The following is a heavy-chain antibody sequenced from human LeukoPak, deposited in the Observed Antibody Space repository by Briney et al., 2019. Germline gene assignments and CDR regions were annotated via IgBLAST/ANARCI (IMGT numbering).Heavy chain of an antibody. D-gene: IGHD3-10*01. CDR2: IIPIFGTA. CDR1: GGTFSSYA. J-gene: IGHJ5*02. Sequence: SVKVSCKASGGTFSSYAISWVRQAPGQGLEWMGGIIPIFGTANYAQKFQGRVTITADESTSTAYMELSSLRSEDTAVYYCARDPWGFGEPPGWFDPWGQGTLVTVSS. CDR3: ARDPWGFGEPPGWFDP. V-gene: IGHV1-69*13.